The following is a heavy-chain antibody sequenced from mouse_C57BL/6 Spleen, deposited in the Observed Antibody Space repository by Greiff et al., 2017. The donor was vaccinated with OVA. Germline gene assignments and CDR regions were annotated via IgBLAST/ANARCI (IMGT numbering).Heavy chain of an antibody. J-gene: IGHJ3*01. Sequence: VQLQQSGPGLVKPGASVKISCKASGYTFTDYYMNWVKQSHGKSLEWIGDINPNNGGTSYNQKFKGKATLTVDKSSSTAYMELRSLTSEDSAVYYCAREDSNYVSWFAYWGQGTLVTVSA. CDR2: INPNNGGT. CDR3: AREDSNYVSWFAY. CDR1: GYTFTDYY. V-gene: IGHV1-26*01. D-gene: IGHD2-5*01.